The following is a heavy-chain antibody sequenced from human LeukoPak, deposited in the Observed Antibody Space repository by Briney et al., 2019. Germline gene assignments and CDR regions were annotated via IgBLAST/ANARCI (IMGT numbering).Heavy chain of an antibody. CDR2: IDSISTR. V-gene: IGHV3-48*02. D-gene: IGHD5-12*01. CDR1: GFTLSNYR. Sequence: PGGSLRLSCAASGFTLSNYRMNWVRQAPGKGLEWVSYIDSISTRYYAGSVEGRFTISRDNAKYSLYLQMNSLRDEDTAVYYCARDRGSIIRYWGQGTLVTVSS. CDR3: ARDRGSIIRY. J-gene: IGHJ4*02.